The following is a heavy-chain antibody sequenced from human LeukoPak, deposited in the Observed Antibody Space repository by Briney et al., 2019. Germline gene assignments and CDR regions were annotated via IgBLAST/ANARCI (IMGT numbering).Heavy chain of an antibody. J-gene: IGHJ4*02. CDR3: AREGYYDSSGNFDY. CDR1: GGSISSSSYY. D-gene: IGHD3-22*01. Sequence: PSETLSLTCTVSGGSISSSSYYWGWIRQPPGTGLEWIGSIYYSGSTYYNPSLKSRVTISVDTSKNQFSLKLSSVTAADTAVYYCAREGYYDSSGNFDYWGQGTLVTVSS. CDR2: IYYSGST. V-gene: IGHV4-39*07.